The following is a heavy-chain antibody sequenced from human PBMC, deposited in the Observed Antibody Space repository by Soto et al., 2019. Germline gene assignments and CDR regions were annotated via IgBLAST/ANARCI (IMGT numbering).Heavy chain of an antibody. CDR3: ARVDSVPAAAELHYYYYGMDV. D-gene: IGHD2-2*01. V-gene: IGHV1-8*01. CDR1: GYTFTSYD. CDR2: MNPNSGNT. J-gene: IGHJ6*02. Sequence: ASVKVSCKASGYTFTSYDINWVRQDNGQRLERMGWMNPNSGNTGYAQKIQGWVTMTRDTSISTAYIEMSRLRSDDTAVYYCARVDSVPAAAELHYYYYGMDVWGQGTTVTVSS.